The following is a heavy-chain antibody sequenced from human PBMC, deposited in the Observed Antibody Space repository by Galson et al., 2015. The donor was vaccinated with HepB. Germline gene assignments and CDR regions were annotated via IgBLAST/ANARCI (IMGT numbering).Heavy chain of an antibody. V-gene: IGHV3-53*01. D-gene: IGHD5-12*01. CDR1: GFTVSSNY. CDR2: IYSGDST. J-gene: IGHJ5*02. CDR3: ARVRQGGYDPGWFDP. Sequence: SLRLSCAASGFTVSSNYMSWVRQAPGKGLEWVSVIYSGDSTYYADSVKGRFTIARDNSKNTLYLQMNSLRAEDTAVYYCARVRQGGYDPGWFDPWCQGTLVTVSS.